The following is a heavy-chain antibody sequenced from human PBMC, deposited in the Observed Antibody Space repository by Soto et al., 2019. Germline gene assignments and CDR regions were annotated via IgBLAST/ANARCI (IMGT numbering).Heavy chain of an antibody. CDR1: GGSISSGDYY. D-gene: IGHD1-26*01. CDR3: ARSGSFATVDY. Sequence: PSETLSLTCTVSGGSISSGDYYWTWIRQPPGKGLEWIGYIYYSGSTYYNPSLKSRVTISVDTSKNHFSLKLSSVTAADTAVYYCARSGSFATVDYWGQGPLVTVSS. J-gene: IGHJ4*02. CDR2: IYYSGST. V-gene: IGHV4-30-4*01.